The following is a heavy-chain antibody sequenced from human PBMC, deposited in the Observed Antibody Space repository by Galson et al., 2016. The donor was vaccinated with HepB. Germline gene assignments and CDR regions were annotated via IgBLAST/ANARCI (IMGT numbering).Heavy chain of an antibody. V-gene: IGHV3-33*01. CDR1: GFPFSSYG. CDR2: ICYDGSNN. Sequence: SLRLSCAASGFPFSSYGMHWVRQAPGKGLEWVGFICYDGSNNFYEDSVKGRFTISRDNSKNTLYLQMNSLRAEDTSVYYCARDVRHRQPHYHGMDVWGQGTTVTVSS. J-gene: IGHJ6*02. D-gene: IGHD1-1*01. CDR3: ARDVRHRQPHYHGMDV.